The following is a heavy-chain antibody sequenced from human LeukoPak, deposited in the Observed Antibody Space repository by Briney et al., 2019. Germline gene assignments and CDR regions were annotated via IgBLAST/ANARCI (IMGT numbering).Heavy chain of an antibody. V-gene: IGHV3-30-3*01. CDR1: GFTFSSYA. CDR2: ISYDGSNK. Sequence: PGRSLRLSCAASGFTFSSYAMHWVRQAPGKGLEWVAVISYDGSNKYYADSVKGRFTISRDNSKNTLYLQMNSLRAEDTAVYYCARSVGITRVTATPYYFDYWGQGTLVTVSS. D-gene: IGHD2-21*02. CDR3: ARSVGITRVTATPYYFDY. J-gene: IGHJ4*02.